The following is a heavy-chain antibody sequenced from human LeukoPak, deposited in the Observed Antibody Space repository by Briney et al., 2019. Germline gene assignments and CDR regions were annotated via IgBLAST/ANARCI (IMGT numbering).Heavy chain of an antibody. V-gene: IGHV3-48*03. CDR2: ISSSGSTI. J-gene: IGHJ6*04. CDR1: GFTFSSYE. CDR3: MGAGRITMVRGVTNGMDV. Sequence: PGGSLRLSCAASGFTFSSYEMNWVRQAPGKGLEWVSYISSSGSTIYYADSVKGGFTISRDNAKNSLYLQMNSLRAEDTAVYYCMGAGRITMVRGVTNGMDVWGKGTTVTVSS. D-gene: IGHD3-10*01.